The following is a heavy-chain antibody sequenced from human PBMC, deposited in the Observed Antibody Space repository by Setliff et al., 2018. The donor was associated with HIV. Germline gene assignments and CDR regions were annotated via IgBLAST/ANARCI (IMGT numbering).Heavy chain of an antibody. CDR2: IIPIFGTA. V-gene: IGHV1-69*13. Sequence: SVKVSCKASGGTFSSYAISWVRQAPGQGLEWMGGIIPIFGTANYAQKFQGRDTITADESTSTAYMELSSLRSEDTAVYYCARARRSSMVRGTYFDYWGQGTLVTVSS. CDR1: GGTFSSYA. J-gene: IGHJ4*02. D-gene: IGHD3-10*01. CDR3: ARARRSSMVRGTYFDY.